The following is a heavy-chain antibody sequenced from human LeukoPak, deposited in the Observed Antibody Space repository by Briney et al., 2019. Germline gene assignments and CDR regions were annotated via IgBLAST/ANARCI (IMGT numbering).Heavy chain of an antibody. CDR2: ISSSSSYI. D-gene: IGHD3-16*02. J-gene: IGHJ4*02. CDR3: ARGNDYVWGSYRYFDY. CDR1: GFTFCSYS. V-gene: IGHV3-21*01. Sequence: GGSLRLSCAASGFTFCSYSMNWVRQAPGKGLEWVSSISSSSSYIYYADSVKGRFTISRDNAKNSLYLQMNSLRAEDTAVYYCARGNDYVWGSYRYFDYWGQGTLVTVSS.